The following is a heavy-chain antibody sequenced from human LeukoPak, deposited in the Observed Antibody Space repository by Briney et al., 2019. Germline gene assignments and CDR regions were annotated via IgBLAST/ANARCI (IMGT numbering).Heavy chain of an antibody. Sequence: SETLSLTCTVSGGSISSSSYYWGWIRQPPGKGLACIGSMYYSGSTYYNPPLKSRVTISVDTAKNQFSLKLSSVTAADTAVYYCVRLNGGYYEAIFDYWGQGTLVTVSS. CDR1: GGSISSSSYY. CDR3: VRLNGGYYEAIFDY. V-gene: IGHV4-39*01. D-gene: IGHD3-22*01. CDR2: MYYSGST. J-gene: IGHJ4*02.